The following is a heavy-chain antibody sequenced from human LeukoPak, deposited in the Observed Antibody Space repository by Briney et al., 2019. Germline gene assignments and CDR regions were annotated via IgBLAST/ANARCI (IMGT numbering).Heavy chain of an antibody. J-gene: IGHJ5*02. D-gene: IGHD3-9*01. Sequence: SETLSLTCTVSGGSVSSGSYYWSWIRQPPGKGLEWIGYIYYSGSTNYNPSLKGRVTISVDTSKNQFSLKLSSVTAADTAVYYCAREGYDILTGYYRAYNWFDPWGQGTLVTVSS. CDR1: GGSVSSGSYY. V-gene: IGHV4-61*01. CDR3: AREGYDILTGYYRAYNWFDP. CDR2: IYYSGST.